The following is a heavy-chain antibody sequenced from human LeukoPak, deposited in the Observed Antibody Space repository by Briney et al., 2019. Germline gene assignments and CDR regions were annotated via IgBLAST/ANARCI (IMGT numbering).Heavy chain of an antibody. Sequence: PSQTLSLTCTVSGGSISSGGYYWSWIRQHPGKGLEWIGYIYYSGSTYYIRSLKSRVTISVDTSKNQFSLKLSSVTAADTAVYYSARGPAYYYDSSGYCMDYWGEGTLVTVSS. J-gene: IGHJ4*02. V-gene: IGHV4-31*03. CDR1: GGSISSGGYY. CDR2: IYYSGST. CDR3: ARGPAYYYDSSGYCMDY. D-gene: IGHD3-22*01.